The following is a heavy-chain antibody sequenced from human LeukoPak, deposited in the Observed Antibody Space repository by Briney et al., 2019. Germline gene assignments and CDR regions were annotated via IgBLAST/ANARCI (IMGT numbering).Heavy chain of an antibody. J-gene: IGHJ6*02. CDR2: IKQDGSAR. CDR1: GFIFSSYW. CDR3: VRGMDV. Sequence: GGSLRLSCAASGFIFSSYWMDWVRQAPGKGLEWVANIKQDGSARYYVDSVKGRFTISRDNAKNSLYLQMNSLRAEDTAVYYCVRGMDVWGQGTTATVSS. V-gene: IGHV3-7*04.